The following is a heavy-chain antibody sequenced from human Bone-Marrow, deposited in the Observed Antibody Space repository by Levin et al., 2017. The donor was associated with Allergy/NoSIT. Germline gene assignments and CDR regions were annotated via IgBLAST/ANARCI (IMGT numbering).Heavy chain of an antibody. CDR3: AKGLPHRSGWYWGGVDF. Sequence: AGGSLRLSCAASGLSLSTYATSWVRQAPGKGLEWVSAISASGGSTYYADSVKGRFTISRDNSKNTLYLQMHSLRVEDTALYYCAKGLPHRSGWYWGGVDFWGQGTLVTVSS. J-gene: IGHJ4*02. CDR2: ISASGGST. D-gene: IGHD6-19*01. V-gene: IGHV3-23*01. CDR1: GLSLSTYA.